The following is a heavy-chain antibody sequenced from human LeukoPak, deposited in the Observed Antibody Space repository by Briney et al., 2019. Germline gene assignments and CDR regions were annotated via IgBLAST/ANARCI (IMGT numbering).Heavy chain of an antibody. D-gene: IGHD1-26*01. CDR3: AREQRGGLSGNLGGLFASYYTYYYMDV. CDR2: ISPSDGAT. V-gene: IGHV1-46*01. J-gene: IGHJ6*03. CDR1: GYTFTLYY. Sequence: ASVKVPCKASGYTFTLYYIHWVRQAPGQGLEWMGMISPSDGATTYAQRFQGRVTMTRDMSTTTVYIDLRTLRSEGRAVYFWAREQRGGLSGNLGGLFASYYTYYYMDVWGRGTTVTVSS.